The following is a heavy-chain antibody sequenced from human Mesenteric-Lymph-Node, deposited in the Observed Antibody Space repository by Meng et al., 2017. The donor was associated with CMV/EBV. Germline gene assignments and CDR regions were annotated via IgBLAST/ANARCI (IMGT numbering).Heavy chain of an antibody. Sequence: ASVKVSCKAPGYTFTAYYMHWVRQAPGQGLEWMGWINPNSGGTNYAQKFQGRVTMTRDTSTSTAYMELTRLRFDDTAVYYCARIDDGSGYYVGGGWGQGTLVTVSS. D-gene: IGHD3-3*01. CDR1: GYTFTAYY. CDR3: ARIDDGSGYYVGGG. CDR2: INPNSGGT. J-gene: IGHJ4*02. V-gene: IGHV1-2*02.